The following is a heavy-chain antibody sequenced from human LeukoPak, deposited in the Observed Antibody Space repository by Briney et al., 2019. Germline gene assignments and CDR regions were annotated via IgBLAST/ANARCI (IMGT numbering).Heavy chain of an antibody. CDR2: IRYDGSNK. CDR3: ARTGLTYLTTVTTCFHY. CDR1: GFTFSSYG. V-gene: IGHV3-30*02. Sequence: GGSLRLSCAASGFTFSSYGMHWVCQAPGKGLEWVAFIRYDGSNKYYADSVKGRFTISRDNSKNTLYLQMNSLRAEDTAVYYCARTGLTYLTTVTTCFHYWGQGTLVTVSS. J-gene: IGHJ4*02. D-gene: IGHD4-17*01.